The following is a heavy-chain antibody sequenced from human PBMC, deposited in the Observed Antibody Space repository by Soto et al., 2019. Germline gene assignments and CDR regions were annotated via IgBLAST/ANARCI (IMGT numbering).Heavy chain of an antibody. Sequence: ASVKVSCKASGYTFTSYGISWVRQAPGQGLEWMGWISAYNGNTNYAQKLQGRVTMTTDTSTSTAYMELRSLRSDDTAVYYCARDHDSSGYYHAFDIWGHGTMVTVSS. CDR3: ARDHDSSGYYHAFDI. CDR2: ISAYNGNT. V-gene: IGHV1-18*01. J-gene: IGHJ3*02. CDR1: GYTFTSYG. D-gene: IGHD3-22*01.